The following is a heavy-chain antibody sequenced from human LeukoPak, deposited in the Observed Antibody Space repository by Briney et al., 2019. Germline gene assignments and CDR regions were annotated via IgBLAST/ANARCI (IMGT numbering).Heavy chain of an antibody. D-gene: IGHD5-18*01. CDR3: ARARSGYSYGWDAFDI. V-gene: IGHV1-69*01. J-gene: IGHJ3*02. CDR2: IIPIFGTA. Sequence: GSSVKVSCKASGVTFSSYAISWVRQAPGQGLEWMGGIIPIFGTANYAQKFQGRVTITADESTSTAYMELSSLRSEDTAVYYCARARSGYSYGWDAFDIWGQGTMVTVSS. CDR1: GVTFSSYA.